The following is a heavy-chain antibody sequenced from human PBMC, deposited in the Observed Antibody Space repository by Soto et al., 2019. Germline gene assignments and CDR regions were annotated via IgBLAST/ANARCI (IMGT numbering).Heavy chain of an antibody. CDR1: GGSFSGYY. CDR2: INRSGST. V-gene: IGHV4-34*01. CDR3: ARGVSSWYLYYFDY. J-gene: IGHJ4*02. Sequence: SETLSLTCAVYGGSFSGYYWSWIRQPPGKGLEWIGEINRSGSTNYNPSLKSRVTISVDTSKNQFSLKLSSVTAADTAVYYCARGVSSWYLYYFDYWGQGTLVTVSS. D-gene: IGHD6-13*01.